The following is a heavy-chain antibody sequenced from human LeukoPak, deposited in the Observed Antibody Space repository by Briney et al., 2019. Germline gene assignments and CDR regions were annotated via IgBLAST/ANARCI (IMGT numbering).Heavy chain of an antibody. Sequence: PSETLSLTCTVSGGSISSSSYYWGWIRQPPGKGLEWIGSIYYSGSTYYNPSLESRVAISVDTSKNQFSLKLSSVTAADTAVYYCARHGRYSYGYGNYYYMDVWGKGTTVTVS. CDR2: IYYSGST. J-gene: IGHJ6*03. CDR3: ARHGRYSYGYGNYYYMDV. V-gene: IGHV4-39*01. CDR1: GGSISSSSYY. D-gene: IGHD5-18*01.